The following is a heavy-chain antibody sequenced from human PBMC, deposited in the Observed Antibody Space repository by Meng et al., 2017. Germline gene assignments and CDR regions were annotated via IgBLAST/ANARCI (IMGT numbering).Heavy chain of an antibody. CDR3: VTSGTGHPYYFDY. CDR1: GFTLSGYW. D-gene: IGHD1-1*01. V-gene: IGHV3-7*01. Sequence: GESLKISCAASGFTLSGYWMSWVRQAPGKGLEWVDNIKKDGSEKYYVDSVKGRITITRDNAENSLYLQMSSLSAEDAAVYYCVTSGTGHPYYFDYWGQGTLVTVSS. CDR2: IKKDGSEK. J-gene: IGHJ4*02.